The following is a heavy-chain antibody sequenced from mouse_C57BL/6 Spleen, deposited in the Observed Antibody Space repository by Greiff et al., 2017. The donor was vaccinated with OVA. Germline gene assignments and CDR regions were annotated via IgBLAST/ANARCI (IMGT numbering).Heavy chain of an antibody. CDR3: ARDWDGY. V-gene: IGHV1-82*01. CDR2: IYPGDGAT. Sequence: VKLQESGPELVKPGASVKISCKASGYAFSSSWMNWVKQRPGKGLEWIGRIYPGDGATNYNGKFKGKATLTADKSSSTAYMQLSSLTSEDSAVYFCARDWDGYWGQGTTLTVSS. J-gene: IGHJ2*01. D-gene: IGHD4-1*01. CDR1: GYAFSSSW.